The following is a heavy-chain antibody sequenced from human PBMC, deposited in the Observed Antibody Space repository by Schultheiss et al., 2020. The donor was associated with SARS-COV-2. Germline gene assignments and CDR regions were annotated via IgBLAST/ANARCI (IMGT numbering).Heavy chain of an antibody. D-gene: IGHD5-12*01. V-gene: IGHV4-59*01. Sequence: GSLRLSCTISGGSISSDHWSWIRQPPGKGLEWIGHINDSGSTNYSPSLKSRVTISVDTSKNQFSLKLTSVTAADAAVYYCARGSGYIGYEYYFDYWGQGTLVTVSS. CDR3: ARGSGYIGYEYYFDY. CDR1: GGSISSDH. J-gene: IGHJ4*02. CDR2: INDSGST.